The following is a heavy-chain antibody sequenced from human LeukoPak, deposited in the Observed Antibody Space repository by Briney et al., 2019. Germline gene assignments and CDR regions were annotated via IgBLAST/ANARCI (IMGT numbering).Heavy chain of an antibody. CDR3: ARVQEQLARYWFDP. J-gene: IGHJ5*02. D-gene: IGHD6-6*01. V-gene: IGHV1-69*05. CDR2: IIPIFGTA. Sequence: ASVKVSCKASGGTFSSYAISWVRQAPGQGLEWMGGIIPIFGTANYAQKFQGRVTITTDDSTSTAYMELSSLRSEDTAVYYCARVQEQLARYWFDPWGQGTLVTVSS. CDR1: GGTFSSYA.